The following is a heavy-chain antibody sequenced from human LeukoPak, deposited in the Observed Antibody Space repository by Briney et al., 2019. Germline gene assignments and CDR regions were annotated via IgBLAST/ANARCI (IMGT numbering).Heavy chain of an antibody. CDR2: IYYTGST. CDR1: GGSISSSSYY. Sequence: SETLSLTCTVSGGSISSSSYYWGWIRQPPGTGLEWIGSIYYTGSTYYNASLKSRVTISVDTSKNQFSLRLSSVTAADTAVYFCARLLLGWFDPWGQGTLVTVSS. D-gene: IGHD3-22*01. J-gene: IGHJ5*02. V-gene: IGHV4-39*01. CDR3: ARLLLGWFDP.